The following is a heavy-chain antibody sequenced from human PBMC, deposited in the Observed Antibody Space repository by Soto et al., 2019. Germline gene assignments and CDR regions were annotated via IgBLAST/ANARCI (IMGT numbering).Heavy chain of an antibody. CDR2: ISGSGGST. CDR3: ANMEAGYCSGGSCPTSGDVNY. V-gene: IGHV3-23*01. Sequence: GGSLRLSCAASGFTFSSYAMSWVRQAPGKGLEWVSAISGSGGSTYYADSVKGRFTISRDNSKNTLYLQMNSLRAEDTAVYYCANMEAGYCSGGSCPTSGDVNYWGQGTLVTVSS. J-gene: IGHJ4*02. CDR1: GFTFSSYA. D-gene: IGHD2-15*01.